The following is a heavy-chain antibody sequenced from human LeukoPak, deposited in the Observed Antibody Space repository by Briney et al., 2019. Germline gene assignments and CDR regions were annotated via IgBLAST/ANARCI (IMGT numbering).Heavy chain of an antibody. CDR2: IIPIFGTA. D-gene: IGHD6-19*01. J-gene: IGHJ4*02. CDR1: GGTFSSHA. CDR3: ARGQDQWVAGSYFDY. V-gene: IGHV1-69*13. Sequence: SVKVSCKASGGTFSSHAISWVRQAPGQGLEWMGGIIPIFGTANYAQKFQGRVTITADESTSTAYMELSSLRSEDTAVYYCARGQDQWVAGSYFDYWGQGTLVTVSS.